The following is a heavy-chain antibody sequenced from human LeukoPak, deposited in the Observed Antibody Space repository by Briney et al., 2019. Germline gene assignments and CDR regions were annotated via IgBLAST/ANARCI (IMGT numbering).Heavy chain of an antibody. CDR3: ARIEGYYGSGSYYRIDY. J-gene: IGHJ4*02. CDR1: GGSFSGYY. CDR2: INHRGST. Sequence: PETLSLTCGVYGGSFSGYYWSWIRQPPGKGLEWIGEINHRGSTNYNPSLKSRVAISVDTSKNQFSPKLSSVTAADTVVYFCARIEGYYGSGSYYRIDYWGQGTLVTVSS. D-gene: IGHD3-10*01. V-gene: IGHV4-34*01.